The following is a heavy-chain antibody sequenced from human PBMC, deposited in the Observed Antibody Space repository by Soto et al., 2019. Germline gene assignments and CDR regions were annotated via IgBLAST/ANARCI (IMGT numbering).Heavy chain of an antibody. V-gene: IGHV3-30-3*01. CDR1: GFTFSSYA. CDR2: ISYDGSNK. Sequence: QVQLVESGGGVVQPGRSLRLSCAASGFTFSSYAMHWVRQAPGKGLEWVAVISYDGSNKYYADSVKGRFTISRDNSKNTLYLQMNSLRAEDTAVYYCARDPYGGYVHFDYWGQGTLVTVSS. D-gene: IGHD5-12*01. J-gene: IGHJ4*02. CDR3: ARDPYGGYVHFDY.